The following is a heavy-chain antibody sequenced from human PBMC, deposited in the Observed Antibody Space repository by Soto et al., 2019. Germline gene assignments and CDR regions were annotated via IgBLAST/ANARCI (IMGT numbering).Heavy chain of an antibody. V-gene: IGHV3-23*01. D-gene: IGHD4-4*01. J-gene: IGHJ4*02. Sequence: EVQLLESGGGLVQTGGSLRLACAASGFTFSSYAMTWVREAPGKGLEWGSTISGSGGSTYYADSVKGRFTISRDNAKNTLYLQMNSLRVEDTALYYCARETYRGFYFDYWGQETLVTVSS. CDR1: GFTFSSYA. CDR3: ARETYRGFYFDY. CDR2: ISGSGGST.